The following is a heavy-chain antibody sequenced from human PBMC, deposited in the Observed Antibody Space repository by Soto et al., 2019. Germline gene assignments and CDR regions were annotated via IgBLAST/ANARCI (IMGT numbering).Heavy chain of an antibody. CDR3: ASDLVGASDSYGLDV. Sequence: GGSLRLSCAASGFTFSNYGMHWVRQAPGKGLEWVAIIWHDGNNNYYAYSVRGRFIISRDNSKNRLYLQMNSLRAEDTAVYYCASDLVGASDSYGLDVWGQGTPVTVSS. J-gene: IGHJ6*02. CDR2: IWHDGNNN. V-gene: IGHV3-33*01. CDR1: GFTFSNYG. D-gene: IGHD1-26*01.